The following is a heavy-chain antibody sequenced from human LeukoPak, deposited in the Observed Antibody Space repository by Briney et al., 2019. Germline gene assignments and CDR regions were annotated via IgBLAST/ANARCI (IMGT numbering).Heavy chain of an antibody. J-gene: IGHJ4*02. Sequence: GGSLRLSCSASGFTFSTYAIHWVRQAPGKGLEYVSTISSNGGDTYYADSVKGRFTISRDNSKNTLYLQMSSLRAEDTAAYYCVNSRMTTVAAFDYWGQGTLVTVSS. D-gene: IGHD4-23*01. CDR3: VNSRMTTVAAFDY. CDR1: GFTFSTYA. CDR2: ISSNGGDT. V-gene: IGHV3-64D*06.